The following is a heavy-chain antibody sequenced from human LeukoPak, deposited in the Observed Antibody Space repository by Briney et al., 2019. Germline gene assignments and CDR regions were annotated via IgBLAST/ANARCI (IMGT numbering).Heavy chain of an antibody. CDR1: GFTFSSYG. CDR3: AKEYCSSTSCYVSD. Sequence: GGSRRLSCAASGFTFSSYGMHWVRQAPGKGLEWVAFIRYDGSNKYYADSVKGRFTISRDNSKNTLYLQMNSLRAEDTAVYYCAKEYCSSTSCYVSDWGQGTLVTVSS. V-gene: IGHV3-30*02. D-gene: IGHD2-2*01. J-gene: IGHJ4*02. CDR2: IRYDGSNK.